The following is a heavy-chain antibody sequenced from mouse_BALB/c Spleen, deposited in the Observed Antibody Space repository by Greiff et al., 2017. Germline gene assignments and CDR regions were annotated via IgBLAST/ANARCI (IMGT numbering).Heavy chain of an antibody. CDR2: IDPENGNT. CDR3: AIYYGNFSYAMDY. Sequence: EVKVVESGAELVRPGALVKLSCKASGFNIKDYYMHWVKQRPEQGLEWIGWIDPENGNTIYDPKFQGKASITADTSSNTAYLQLSSLTSEDTAVYYCAIYYGNFSYAMDYWGQGTSVTVSS. V-gene: IGHV14-1*02. CDR1: GFNIKDYY. J-gene: IGHJ4*01. D-gene: IGHD2-1*01.